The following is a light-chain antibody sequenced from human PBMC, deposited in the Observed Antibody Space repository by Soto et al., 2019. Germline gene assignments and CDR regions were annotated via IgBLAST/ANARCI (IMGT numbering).Light chain of an antibody. Sequence: DIQMTQSPSTLSASVGDRVTITCRASQSISSWLAWYQQKPGKAPKLLIYDASSLESGVPSRFSGSGSGTEFPLSISSRQPDDVATYYCQQYNSYPLTFGGGTKVEIK. CDR3: QQYNSYPLT. J-gene: IGKJ4*01. V-gene: IGKV1-5*01. CDR2: DAS. CDR1: QSISSW.